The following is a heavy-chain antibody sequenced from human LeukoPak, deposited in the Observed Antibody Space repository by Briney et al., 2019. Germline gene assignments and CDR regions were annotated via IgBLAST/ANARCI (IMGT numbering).Heavy chain of an antibody. D-gene: IGHD5-18*01. CDR1: GFTFSSYG. Sequence: GGSLRLSCAASGFTFSSYGMHWVRQAPGKGLDWVAVISNDGSIKYYADSVKGRFTISRDNSKNTLSLQVSSLRTEDTAVYYCAKDRYSYAFEYSDSWGQGTLVTVSS. J-gene: IGHJ4*02. CDR3: AKDRYSYAFEYSDS. CDR2: ISNDGSIK. V-gene: IGHV3-30*18.